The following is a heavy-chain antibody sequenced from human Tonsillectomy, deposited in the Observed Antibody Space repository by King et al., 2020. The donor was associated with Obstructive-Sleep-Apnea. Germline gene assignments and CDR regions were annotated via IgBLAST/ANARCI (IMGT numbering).Heavy chain of an antibody. V-gene: IGHV4-59*08. Sequence: HVQLQESGPGLVRPSETLSLTCTVPGGSITNYYWGWIRQPPGKGLEWIGYIYYSVITDYNPALRGRVTISVDTSKNQLSLRGTSVTAADTAEYFCARWNEGFDYWGQGTLVTVSS. CDR3: ARWNEGFDY. CDR2: IYYSVIT. CDR1: GGSITNYY. J-gene: IGHJ4*02. D-gene: IGHD1-1*01.